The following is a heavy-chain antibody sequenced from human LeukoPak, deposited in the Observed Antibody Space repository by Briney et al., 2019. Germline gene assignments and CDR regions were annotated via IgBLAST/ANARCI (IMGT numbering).Heavy chain of an antibody. CDR1: GGSVSSGGYY. CDR3: ARGAFNYYDSSGFSNAAFDI. J-gene: IGHJ3*02. D-gene: IGHD3-22*01. Sequence: SETLSLTCTVSGGSVSSGGYYWSWIRQRPGKGLQWIAYISYSGSTYYNPSLKSRVTTSVDTSKRHFSLKLSSVTAAATAVYYCARGAFNYYDSSGFSNAAFDIWGQGTMVTVSS. CDR2: ISYSGST. V-gene: IGHV4-31*03.